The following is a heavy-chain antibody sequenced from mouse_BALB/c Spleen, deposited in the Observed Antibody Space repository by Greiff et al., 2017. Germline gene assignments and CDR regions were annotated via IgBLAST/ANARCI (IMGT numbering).Heavy chain of an antibody. CDR2: ISSGGSYT. CDR3: ARVGLRLPFDY. Sequence: EVKLVESGGGLVKPGGSLKLSCAASGFTFSSYAMSWVRQSPEKRLEWVAEISSGGSYTYYPDTVTGRFTISRDNAKNTLYLEMSSLRSEDTAMYYCARVGLRLPFDYWGQGTTLTVSS. CDR1: GFTFSSYA. V-gene: IGHV5-9-4*01. J-gene: IGHJ2*01. D-gene: IGHD1-2*01.